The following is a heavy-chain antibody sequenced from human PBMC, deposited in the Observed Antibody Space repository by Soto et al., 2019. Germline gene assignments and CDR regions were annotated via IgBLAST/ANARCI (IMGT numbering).Heavy chain of an antibody. V-gene: IGHV3-13*01. J-gene: IGHJ6*02. CDR3: ARMGLNYYDSSGYFFYYGMDV. D-gene: IGHD3-22*01. CDR2: IGTAGDT. Sequence: GGSLRLSCAASGFTFSSYDMHWVRQATGKGLEWVSAIGTAGDTYYPGSVKGRFTISRENAKNSLYLQMNSLRAEDTAVYYCARMGLNYYDSSGYFFYYGMDVWGQGTTVTVSS. CDR1: GFTFSSYD.